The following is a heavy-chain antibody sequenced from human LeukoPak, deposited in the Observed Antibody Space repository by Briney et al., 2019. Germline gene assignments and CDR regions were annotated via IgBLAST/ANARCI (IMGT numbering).Heavy chain of an antibody. Sequence: GGSLRLSCAASGFTFDNYAMTWVRQAPGKGLEWVSSISKRGGSTYYADSVKGRFTISRDNAENSLYLQMNSLRAEDTAVYYCARDRYCSGGSCYEYFHHWGQGTLVTVSS. J-gene: IGHJ1*01. CDR1: GFTFDNYA. CDR3: ARDRYCSGGSCYEYFHH. CDR2: ISKRGGST. V-gene: IGHV3-23*01. D-gene: IGHD2-15*01.